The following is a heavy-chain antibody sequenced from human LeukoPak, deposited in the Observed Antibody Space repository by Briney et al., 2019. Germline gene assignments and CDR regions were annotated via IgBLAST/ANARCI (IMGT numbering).Heavy chain of an antibody. V-gene: IGHV1-69*05. CDR2: IIPIFGTA. D-gene: IGHD6-13*01. J-gene: IGHJ5*02. CDR3: ARRVAASYNWFDP. Sequence: SVRVSCKASGYTFTSYGISWVRQAPGQGLEWMGGIIPIFGTANYAQKFQGRVTITTDESTSTAYMELSSLRSEDTAVYYCARRVAASYNWFDPWGQGTLVTVSS. CDR1: GYTFTSYG.